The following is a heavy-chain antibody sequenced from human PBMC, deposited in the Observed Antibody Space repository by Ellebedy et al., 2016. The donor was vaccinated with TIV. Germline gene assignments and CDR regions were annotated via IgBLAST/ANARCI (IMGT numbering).Heavy chain of an antibody. CDR2: ISGSGGST. CDR1: GFTFSSYA. D-gene: IGHD3-3*01. V-gene: IGHV3-23*01. J-gene: IGHJ4*02. Sequence: GESLKISCAASGFTFSSYAMSWVRQAPGKGLEWVSAISGSGGSTYYADSVKGRFTISRDNSKNTLYLQMNSLRAEDTAVYYCAKEAEGWLLSNPIYDYWGQGTLVTVSS. CDR3: AKEAEGWLLSNPIYDY.